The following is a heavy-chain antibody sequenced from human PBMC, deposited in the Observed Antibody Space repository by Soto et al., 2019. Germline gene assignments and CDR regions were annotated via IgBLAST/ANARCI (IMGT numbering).Heavy chain of an antibody. D-gene: IGHD3-3*01. CDR2: INHSGST. Sequence: QVQLQQWGAGLLKPSETLSLTCAVYGGSFSGYYWCWIRQPPGKGLEWIGEINHSGSTNYNPSLKSRVAISVDTSKNQFSLKLSSVTAADTAVYYCARGPETDFWSGYYPLGMDVWGQGTTVTVSS. J-gene: IGHJ6*02. V-gene: IGHV4-34*01. CDR3: ARGPETDFWSGYYPLGMDV. CDR1: GGSFSGYY.